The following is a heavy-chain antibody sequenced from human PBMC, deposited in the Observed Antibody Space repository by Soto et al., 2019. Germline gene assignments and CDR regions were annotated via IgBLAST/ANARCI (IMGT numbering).Heavy chain of an antibody. CDR3: ARPYYYDSSGYYVPFDY. CDR2: IIPIFGTA. D-gene: IGHD3-22*01. CDR1: GGTFSSYA. V-gene: IGHV1-69*13. J-gene: IGHJ4*02. Sequence: SVKVSCKASGGTFSSYAISWVRQAPGQGLEWMGGIIPIFGTANYAQKFQGRVTITADESTSTAYMELSSLRSEDTAVYYCARPYYYDSSGYYVPFDYCGQGTLVTFSS.